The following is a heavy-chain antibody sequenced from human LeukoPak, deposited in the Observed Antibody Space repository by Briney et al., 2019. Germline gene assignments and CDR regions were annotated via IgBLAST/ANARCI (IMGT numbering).Heavy chain of an antibody. CDR1: GFTFSSYE. Sequence: GGSLRLSCAASGFTFSSYEMNWVRQAPGKGLEWVSYISSSGSTIYYADSVKGRFTISRDNAKNSLFLQMNSLRAEDTAIYYCARGPGAWFGWFDPGGQGTLVTVSS. V-gene: IGHV3-48*03. D-gene: IGHD3-16*01. CDR2: ISSSGSTI. CDR3: ARGPGAWFGWFDP. J-gene: IGHJ5*02.